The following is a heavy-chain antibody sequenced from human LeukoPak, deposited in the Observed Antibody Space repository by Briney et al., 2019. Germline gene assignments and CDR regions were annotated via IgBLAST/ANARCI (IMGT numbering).Heavy chain of an antibody. V-gene: IGHV6-1*01. D-gene: IGHD1-26*01. J-gene: IGHJ4*02. CDR3: ARDLRSGSYYIRRFDY. CDR1: GDSVPSNSAA. CDR2: THYRSKWYN. Sequence: SQTLSLTCAISGDSVPSNSAAWNWIRQSPSRGLEWLGRTHYRSKWYNDYAVSVKSRITINPDTSKNQFSLQLNSVTPEDTAVYYCARDLRSGSYYIRRFDYWGQGTLVTVSS.